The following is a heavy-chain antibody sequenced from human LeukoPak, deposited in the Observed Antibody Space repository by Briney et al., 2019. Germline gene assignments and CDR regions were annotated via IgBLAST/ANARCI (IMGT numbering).Heavy chain of an antibody. CDR1: GYTFTSYY. CDR3: ARESAAPGGVANYFDY. V-gene: IGHV1-46*01. J-gene: IGHJ4*02. CDR2: INPSGGST. Sequence: ASVKVSCKASGYTFTSYYMHWVRQAPGQGLEWMGIINPSGGSTSYAQKFQGRVTMTRDTSTSTVYMELSSLRSVDTAVYYCARESAAPGGVANYFDYWGQGTLVTVSS. D-gene: IGHD2-8*02.